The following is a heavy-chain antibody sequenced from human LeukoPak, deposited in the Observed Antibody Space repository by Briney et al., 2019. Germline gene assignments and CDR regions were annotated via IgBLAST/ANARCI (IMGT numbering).Heavy chain of an antibody. Sequence: SETLSLTCTVSGGSLSSRSYYWGWIRQPPGKGLEWIGSIYYSGSTYYNPSLKSRVTMSVDSSKKQFSLKVTSVTAADTGVYYCARVPDITARPCDSWGPGTPVTVSS. CDR1: GGSLSSRSYY. CDR2: IYYSGST. CDR3: ARVPDITARPCDS. D-gene: IGHD1-1*01. V-gene: IGHV4-39*07. J-gene: IGHJ4*02.